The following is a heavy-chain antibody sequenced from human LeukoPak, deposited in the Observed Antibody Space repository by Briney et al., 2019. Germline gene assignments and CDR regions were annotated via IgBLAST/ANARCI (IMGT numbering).Heavy chain of an antibody. J-gene: IGHJ5*02. CDR3: ARDPSTAPRSTNWAANLFDP. CDR2: ISSSSSTI. V-gene: IGHV3-48*01. D-gene: IGHD6-13*01. CDR1: GFTFSSYS. Sequence: GGSLRLSCAASGFTFSSYSMNWVRQAPGKGLEWVSYISSSSSTIYYADSVKGRFTISRDNAKNSLYLQMDSLGPEDTAIYYCARDPSTAPRSTNWAANLFDPWGQGTLVTVSS.